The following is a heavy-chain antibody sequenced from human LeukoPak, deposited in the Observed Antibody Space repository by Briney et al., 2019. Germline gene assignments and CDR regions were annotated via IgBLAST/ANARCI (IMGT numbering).Heavy chain of an antibody. V-gene: IGHV3-23*01. CDR3: ARASSALIDAALPNWFDP. D-gene: IGHD3-3*01. J-gene: IGHJ5*02. CDR2: ISGSGVTT. CDR1: GFPFTSYA. Sequence: GSLRLSCAASGFPFTSYAMTWVRQAPGKGLEWVSAISGSGVTTYFADSVKGRFTISRDNAKNSLYLQMNSLRAEDTALYYCARASSALIDAALPNWFDPWGQGTLVTVSS.